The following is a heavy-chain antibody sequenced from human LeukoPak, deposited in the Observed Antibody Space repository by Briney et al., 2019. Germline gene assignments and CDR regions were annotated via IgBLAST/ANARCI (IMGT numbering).Heavy chain of an antibody. CDR2: ISKDGTIQ. CDR1: GFIFSNYA. Sequence: GGSLRLSCAASGFIFSNYAIHWVRQAPGKGLEWLTIISKDGTIQYYADSVKGRFTVSRDNPKNTVYLQMNSLRAEDTAVYYCARVAPATDSSSWYYYYGMDVWGQGTTVTVSS. V-gene: IGHV3-30-3*01. CDR3: ARVAPATDSSSWYYYYGMDV. J-gene: IGHJ6*02. D-gene: IGHD6-13*01.